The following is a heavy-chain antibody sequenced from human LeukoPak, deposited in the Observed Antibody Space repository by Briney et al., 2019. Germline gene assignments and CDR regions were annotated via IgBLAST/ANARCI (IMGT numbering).Heavy chain of an antibody. CDR2: ISSSGSTI. J-gene: IGHJ4*02. CDR1: GFTFSSYE. D-gene: IGHD5-24*01. V-gene: IGHV3-48*03. CDR3: ARDLGDGYNF. Sequence: PGGSLRLSCAASGFTFSSYEMNWVRQAPGKGLEWVSYISSSGSTIYYADSAKGRFTISRDNAKNSLYLQMNSLRAEDTAVYYCARDLGDGYNFWGQGTLVTVSS.